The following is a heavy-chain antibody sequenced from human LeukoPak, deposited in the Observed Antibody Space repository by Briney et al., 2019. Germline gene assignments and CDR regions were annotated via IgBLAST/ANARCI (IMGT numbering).Heavy chain of an antibody. V-gene: IGHV3-74*01. CDR1: GFTFSSYW. D-gene: IGHD3-10*01. Sequence: GGSLRLSCGASGFTFSSYWMHWVRQAPGEGLVWISRINSDGSTTSYADSVKGRFTISRDNAKNTLYLQMNSLRAEDTAVYYCARGNYYGQDYWGQGTLVTVSS. CDR2: INSDGSTT. CDR3: ARGNYYGQDY. J-gene: IGHJ4*02.